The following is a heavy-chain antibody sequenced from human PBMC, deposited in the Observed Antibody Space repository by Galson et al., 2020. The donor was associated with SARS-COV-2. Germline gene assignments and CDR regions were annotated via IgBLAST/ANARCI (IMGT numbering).Heavy chain of an antibody. CDR2: IDWDGDK. Sequence: ESGPTLVKPTQTLTLTCTFSGFSLSARAICVSWIRQPPGKALEGLARIDWDGDKHYSTSLKTRLTISKDTSKNQVVLTMTNTDLVDTATYYCARVYYYGSGNYAIDVWGQGTKVTVSS. V-gene: IGHV2-70*11. CDR1: GFSLSARAIC. D-gene: IGHD3-10*01. J-gene: IGHJ3*01. CDR3: ARVYYYGSGNYAIDV.